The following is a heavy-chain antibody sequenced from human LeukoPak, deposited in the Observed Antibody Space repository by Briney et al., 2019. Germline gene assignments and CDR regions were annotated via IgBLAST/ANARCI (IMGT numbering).Heavy chain of an antibody. Sequence: GGSLRLSCAASGFTLSRYSMNWVRQAPGKGLEWVSSISSSSSYIYYADSVKGRFTISRDNAKNSLYLQMNSLRAEDTAVYYCARDPATLGLSLDYWGQGTLVTVSS. V-gene: IGHV3-21*01. D-gene: IGHD3-22*01. CDR3: ARDPATLGLSLDY. CDR1: GFTLSRYS. J-gene: IGHJ4*02. CDR2: ISSSSSYI.